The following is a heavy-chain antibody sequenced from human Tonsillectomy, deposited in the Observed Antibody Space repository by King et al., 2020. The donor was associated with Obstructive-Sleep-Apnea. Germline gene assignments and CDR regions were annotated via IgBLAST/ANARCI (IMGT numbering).Heavy chain of an antibody. Sequence: VQLVESGGGVVQPGRSLRLSCAASGFTFSTYEMHWVRQAPGKGLEWVAVISSDGRDKYYADSVKGRFTISRDNSKKTRSLQMNSLTTEDTAVFYCATYGDYPGSSFDYWGQGTLVTVSS. D-gene: IGHD4-17*01. V-gene: IGHV3-30*04. CDR1: GFTFSTYE. CDR3: ATYGDYPGSSFDY. J-gene: IGHJ4*02. CDR2: ISSDGRDK.